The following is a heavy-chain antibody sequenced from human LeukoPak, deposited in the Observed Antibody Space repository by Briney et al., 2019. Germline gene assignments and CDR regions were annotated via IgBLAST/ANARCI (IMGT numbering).Heavy chain of an antibody. D-gene: IGHD3-10*01. CDR1: GYTFISYD. V-gene: IGHV1-8*01. CDR2: MNPNSGNT. J-gene: IGHJ4*02. CDR3: ARGSGVSYYYGSGSSDFDY. Sequence: ASVKVSCKASGYTFISYDINWVRQATGQGLEWMGWMNPNSGNTGYAQKFQGRVTMTRNTSISTAYMELSSLRSEDTAVYYCARGSGVSYYYGSGSSDFDYWGQGTLVTVSS.